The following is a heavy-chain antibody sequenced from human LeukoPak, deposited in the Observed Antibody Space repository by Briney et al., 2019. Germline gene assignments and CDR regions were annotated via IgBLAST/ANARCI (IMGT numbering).Heavy chain of an antibody. V-gene: IGHV4-59*01. CDR1: GGSISSYY. CDR3: ARESRDVETEGFDY. Sequence: SETLSLTCTVSGGSISSYYWSWIRQPPGKGLEWIGYIYDSGSTKYNPSLKSRVTISVDTSKNQFSLKLSSVTAADTAVYYCARESRDVETEGFDYWGQGTLATVSS. J-gene: IGHJ4*02. CDR2: IYDSGST. D-gene: IGHD5-24*01.